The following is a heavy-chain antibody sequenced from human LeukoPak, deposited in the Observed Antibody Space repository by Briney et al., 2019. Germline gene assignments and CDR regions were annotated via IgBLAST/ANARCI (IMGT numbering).Heavy chain of an antibody. CDR1: GFTFSTSW. D-gene: IGHD4-11*01. CDR2: IYGDGSST. V-gene: IGHV3-74*01. Sequence: GGSLRLSCAASGFTFSTSWMHWVRQAPGKGLVWVSLIYGDGSSTTYADSVKGRFTISRDNAKNTLYLQMNSLRAEDTAVYYCAKDAQRGFDYSNSLDKWGQGTLVTVSS. J-gene: IGHJ4*02. CDR3: AKDAQRGFDYSNSLDK.